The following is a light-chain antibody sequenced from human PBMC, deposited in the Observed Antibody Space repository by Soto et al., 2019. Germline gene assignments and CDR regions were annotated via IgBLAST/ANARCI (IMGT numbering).Light chain of an antibody. J-gene: IGKJ5*01. CDR2: DAS. CDR3: QQYDTFLT. Sequence: DIQMTQSPSTLSASVGDRVTITCRASHSISKWLAWYQQKPGKAPKLLINDASSLESGVPSRFSGSGSGTEFALTISRLQPDDFATYYCQQYDTFLTFGQGTRLEI. V-gene: IGKV1-5*01. CDR1: HSISKW.